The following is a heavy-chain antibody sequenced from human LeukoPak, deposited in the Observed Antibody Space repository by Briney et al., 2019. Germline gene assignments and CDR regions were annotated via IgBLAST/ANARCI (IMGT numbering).Heavy chain of an antibody. V-gene: IGHV4-59*08. CDR1: GDSFSNYY. CDR2: VYYSGST. CDR3: ASSPRLTTSWFLFES. Sequence: SETLSLTCSVSGDSFSNYYWTWIRQPPGKGLEWIGYVYYSGSTNYNPPLKARLHLSVDTSKNRFSLKLSSVTAADTAVYYCASSPRLTTSWFLFESWGHGTLVTVSS. D-gene: IGHD2-2*01. J-gene: IGHJ5*01.